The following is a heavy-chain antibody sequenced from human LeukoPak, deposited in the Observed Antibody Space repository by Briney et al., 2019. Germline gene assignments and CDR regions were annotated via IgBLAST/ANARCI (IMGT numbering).Heavy chain of an antibody. D-gene: IGHD6-19*01. CDR1: GDTFSSYA. Sequence: ASVKVSCKASGDTFSSYAISWVRQAPGQGLEWMGGIIPIFGTANYAQKFQGRVTITADESTSTAYMGLSSLRSEDTAVYYCARNGYSSGWDYYYFDYWGQGTLVTVSS. V-gene: IGHV1-69*13. J-gene: IGHJ4*02. CDR2: IIPIFGTA. CDR3: ARNGYSSGWDYYYFDY.